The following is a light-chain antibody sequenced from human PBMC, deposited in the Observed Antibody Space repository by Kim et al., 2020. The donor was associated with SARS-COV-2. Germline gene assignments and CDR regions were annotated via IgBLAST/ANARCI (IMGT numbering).Light chain of an antibody. Sequence: QGQAASSSVCGDKLVDAYCCWYQQKPGQAPVRVIYQDSKRPSGFPQGFAGSNSGNTATLTISGNQAMDEADYYGQGWDSSTVVFGGGTQLTVL. V-gene: IGLV3-1*01. J-gene: IGLJ2*01. CDR3: QGWDSSTVV. CDR1: KLVDAY. CDR2: QDS.